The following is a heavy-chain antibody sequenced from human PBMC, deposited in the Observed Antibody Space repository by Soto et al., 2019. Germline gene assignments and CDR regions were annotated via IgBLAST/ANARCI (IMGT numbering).Heavy chain of an antibody. CDR1: GFTFSSYA. Sequence: GGSLRLSCAASGFTFSSYAMHWVRQAPGKGLEWVAVISYDGSNKYYADSVKGRFTISRDNSKNTLYLQMNSLRAEDTAVYYCARAQSPYYDFWSGPYGMDVWGQGTTVTV. CDR3: ARAQSPYYDFWSGPYGMDV. D-gene: IGHD3-3*01. J-gene: IGHJ6*02. V-gene: IGHV3-30-3*01. CDR2: ISYDGSNK.